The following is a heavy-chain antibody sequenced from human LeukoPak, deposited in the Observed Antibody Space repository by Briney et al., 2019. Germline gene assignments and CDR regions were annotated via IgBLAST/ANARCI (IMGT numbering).Heavy chain of an antibody. CDR2: INPNSGGT. CDR3: ARGAFGGTTYYMDV. J-gene: IGHJ6*03. D-gene: IGHD1-7*01. CDR1: GYTFTGYY. V-gene: IGHV1-2*06. Sequence: GAPVKVSCKASGYTFTGYYMHWVRQAPGQGLEWMGRINPNSGGTNYAQKFQGRVTMTRDTSISTAYMELSRLRSDDTAVYYCARGAFGGTTYYMDVWGKGTTVTVSS.